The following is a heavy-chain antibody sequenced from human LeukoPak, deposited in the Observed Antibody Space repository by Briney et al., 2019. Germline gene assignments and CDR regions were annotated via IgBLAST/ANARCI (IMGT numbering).Heavy chain of an antibody. J-gene: IGHJ4*02. CDR1: GFTFSSYA. Sequence: PGGSLRLSCAASGFTFSSYAMSWVRQAPGKGLEWVSVIYSGGSTYYADSVKGRFTISRDNSKNTLYLQMNSLRAEDTAVYYCARSYYDSSGYYYFDYWGQGTLVTVSS. CDR2: IYSGGST. D-gene: IGHD3-22*01. V-gene: IGHV3-66*02. CDR3: ARSYYDSSGYYYFDY.